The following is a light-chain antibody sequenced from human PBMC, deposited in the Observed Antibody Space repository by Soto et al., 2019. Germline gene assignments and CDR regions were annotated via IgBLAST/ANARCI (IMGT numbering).Light chain of an antibody. J-gene: IGLJ1*01. Sequence: QSALTQPASVSGSPGQSITISCTGTSSDVGGYNYVSWFQQYPGEAPKLMIYDVSTRPSGVSNRFSGSKSGNTASLTISGLQAEDEADYYCSSYTTTDTYVFGTGTKLTFL. CDR1: SSDVGGYNY. CDR2: DVS. CDR3: SSYTTTDTYV. V-gene: IGLV2-14*01.